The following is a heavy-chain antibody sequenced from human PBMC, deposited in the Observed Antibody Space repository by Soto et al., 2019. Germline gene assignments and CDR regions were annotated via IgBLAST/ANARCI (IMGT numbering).Heavy chain of an antibody. CDR3: ARHDGIGSRCDCYYYYSMDL. D-gene: IGHD3-22*01. V-gene: IGHV1-69*12. J-gene: IGHJ6*02. CDR2: IIPIFDTA. Sequence: QVQLVQSGAEVKKPGSSVKVSCKTSGGTFSSYAISWVRQAPGQGLEWMGGIIPIFDTANYAQKFQDRVTITADESTSTAYMELSSQRSEDRAVYYGARHDGIGSRCDCYYYYSMDLWGPGTTVNVSS. CDR1: GGTFSSYA.